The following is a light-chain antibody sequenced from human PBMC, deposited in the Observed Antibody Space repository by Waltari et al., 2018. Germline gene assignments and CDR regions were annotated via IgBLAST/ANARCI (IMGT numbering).Light chain of an antibody. V-gene: IGKV1-16*01. CDR1: QDISNY. CDR2: AAS. CDR3: QHYNTYFST. Sequence: DIQMTQSPSSLSASVGDTVTITCRASQDISNYLAWFQWRPGKAPTSLIYAASILHSGVPSRFSGSGSGTDFTLTVSSLQPEDFVTYYCQHYNTYFSTFGQGTRLEI. J-gene: IGKJ5*01.